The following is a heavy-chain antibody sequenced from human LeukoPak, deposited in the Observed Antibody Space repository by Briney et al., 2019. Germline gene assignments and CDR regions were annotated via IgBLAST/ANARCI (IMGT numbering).Heavy chain of an antibody. J-gene: IGHJ4*02. D-gene: IGHD3-10*01. CDR3: ARDGESMVRKFDY. Sequence: ASVKVSCKASGYTFTGYYMHWVRQAPGQGLEWMGWINPNSGGTNYAQRFQGRVTMTRDTSISTAYMELSRLRSDDTAVYYCARDGESMVRKFDYWGQGTLVTVSS. CDR2: INPNSGGT. V-gene: IGHV1-2*02. CDR1: GYTFTGYY.